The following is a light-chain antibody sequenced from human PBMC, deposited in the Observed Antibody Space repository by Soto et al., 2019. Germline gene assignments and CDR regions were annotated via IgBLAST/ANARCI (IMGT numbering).Light chain of an antibody. CDR3: GTWDIHLNVYV. J-gene: IGLJ1*01. Sequence: QSVLTQPPSVSAAPGQRVSISCSGSNSNIGNNFVSWYQQLPGTAPKLLIYDTDKRPSGIPDRFSGPKSGTSATLGITGLQTGDEADYYCGTWDIHLNVYVFGSGTKVTVL. CDR2: DTD. CDR1: NSNIGNNF. V-gene: IGLV1-51*01.